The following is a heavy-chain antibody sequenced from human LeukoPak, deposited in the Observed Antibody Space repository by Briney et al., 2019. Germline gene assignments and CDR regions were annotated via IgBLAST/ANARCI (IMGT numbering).Heavy chain of an antibody. CDR1: GFTFSSYW. CDR2: INSDGSST. D-gene: IGHD2-8*01. J-gene: IGHJ4*02. Sequence: GGSLRLSCAASGFTFSSYWMHWVREAPGKGLVWVSRINSDGSSTSYADSVKGRFTISRDNAKNTLYLQMNSLRAEDTAVYYCARDSPVEMLDYWGQGTLVTVSS. CDR3: ARDSPVEMLDY. V-gene: IGHV3-74*01.